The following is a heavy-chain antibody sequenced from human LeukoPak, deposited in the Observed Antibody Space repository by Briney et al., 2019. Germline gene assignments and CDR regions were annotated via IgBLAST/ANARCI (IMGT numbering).Heavy chain of an antibody. CDR2: IIPIFGTA. V-gene: IGHV1-69*01. J-gene: IGHJ6*03. CDR1: GGTFSSYA. Sequence: SVKVSCKASGGTFSSYAISWVRQAPGQGLEWMGGIIPIFGTANYAQKFQGRVTITADESTSTAYMELSSLRSEDTAVYYCAKNRNQWLVGYYYYYMDVWGKGTTVTVSS. D-gene: IGHD1-14*01. CDR3: AKNRNQWLVGYYYYYMDV.